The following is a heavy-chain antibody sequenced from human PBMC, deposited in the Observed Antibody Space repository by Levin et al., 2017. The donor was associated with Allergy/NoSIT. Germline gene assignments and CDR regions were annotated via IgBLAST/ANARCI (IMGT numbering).Heavy chain of an antibody. CDR2: ISYDGSNK. J-gene: IGHJ5*02. Sequence: GGSLRLSCAASGFTFSSYAMHWVRQAPGKGLEWVAVISYDGSNKYYADSVKGRFTISRDNSKNTLYLQMNSLRAEDTAVYYCARAPSNGWFDPWGQGTLVTVSS. V-gene: IGHV3-30*04. CDR3: ARAPSNGWFDP. D-gene: IGHD2-2*01. CDR1: GFTFSSYA.